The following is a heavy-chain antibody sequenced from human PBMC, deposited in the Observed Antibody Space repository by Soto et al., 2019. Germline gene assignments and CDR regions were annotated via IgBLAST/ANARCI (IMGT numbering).Heavy chain of an antibody. CDR3: AREYRRQQLVLEY. J-gene: IGHJ4*02. Sequence: SETLSLTCAVSGGSISSSNWWSWVRQPPGKGLEWIGEIYHSGSTNYNPSLKSRVTISVDKSKNQFSLKLSSVTAADTAVYYCAREYRRQQLVLEYWGQGTLVTVSS. CDR2: IYHSGST. D-gene: IGHD6-13*01. CDR1: GGSISSSNW. V-gene: IGHV4-4*02.